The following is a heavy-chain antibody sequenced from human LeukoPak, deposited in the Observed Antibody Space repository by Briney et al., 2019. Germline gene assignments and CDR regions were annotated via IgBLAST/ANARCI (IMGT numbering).Heavy chain of an antibody. Sequence: PGGCLRLSCSASGFTFSTYSMHWVSQAPGKGLEYISAITSSGDNTYYADSVKGRFTISRDNSKNTLYLQMSSLRAEDTAMYYCVKNQVGGTWDYWGQGTLVTVSS. CDR2: ITSSGDNT. CDR3: VKNQVGGTWDY. D-gene: IGHD1-26*01. V-gene: IGHV3-64D*09. J-gene: IGHJ4*02. CDR1: GFTFSTYS.